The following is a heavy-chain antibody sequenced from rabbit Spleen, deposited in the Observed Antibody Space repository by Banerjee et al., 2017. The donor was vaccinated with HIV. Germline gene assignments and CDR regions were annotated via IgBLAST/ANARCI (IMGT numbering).Heavy chain of an antibody. CDR2: IYAGSGGGT. J-gene: IGHJ6*01. CDR1: GIDFSGSYW. CDR3: ARGPSTTSAAFDL. V-gene: IGHV1S40*01. D-gene: IGHD1-1*01. Sequence: SLEESGGDLVKPGASLTLTCTASGIDFSGSYWKCWVLQAPGKGLERIACIYAGSGGGTYYASWAKGRFTISKTSSTAVTLQMTSLTAADTATYFCARGPSTTSAAFDLWGPGTLVTVS.